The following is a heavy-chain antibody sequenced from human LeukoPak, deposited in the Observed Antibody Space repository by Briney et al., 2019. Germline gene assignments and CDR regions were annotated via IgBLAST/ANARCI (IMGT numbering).Heavy chain of an antibody. CDR2: IYPGDSDT. Sequence: GESLQISFKGSGYSFTSYWIGWVRQMPGKGLEWMGIIYPGDSDTRYSPSFQGQVTISADKSISTAYLQWSSLKASDTAMYYCARHINTYYYDSSGNGRAFDIWGQGTMVTVSS. D-gene: IGHD3-22*01. J-gene: IGHJ3*02. CDR1: GYSFTSYW. V-gene: IGHV5-51*01. CDR3: ARHINTYYYDSSGNGRAFDI.